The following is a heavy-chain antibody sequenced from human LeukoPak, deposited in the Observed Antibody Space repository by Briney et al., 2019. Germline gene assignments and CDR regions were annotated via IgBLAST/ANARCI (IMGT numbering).Heavy chain of an antibody. D-gene: IGHD2-15*01. Sequence: GGSLRLSCAASGFTFSSYGMHWVRQAPGKGLEWVSALSGSGGSTYYADSVKGRFTISRDNSKTTLYLQMDSLRAEDTAVYYCAKDRGYCSGSSSCNSFDYWGQGTLVTVSS. J-gene: IGHJ4*02. V-gene: IGHV3-23*01. CDR3: AKDRGYCSGSSSCNSFDY. CDR2: LSGSGGST. CDR1: GFTFSSYG.